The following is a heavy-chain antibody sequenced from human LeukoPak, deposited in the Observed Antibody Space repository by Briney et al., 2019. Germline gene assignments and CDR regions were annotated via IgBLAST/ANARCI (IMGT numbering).Heavy chain of an antibody. V-gene: IGHV3-13*01. CDR2: IGTAGDT. J-gene: IGHJ5*02. D-gene: IGHD3-10*01. Sequence: GRSLRLSCAASGFTFSSYDMHWVRQATGKGLEWVSAIGTAGDTYYPGSVKGRFTISRENAKNSLYLQMNSLRAEDTAVYYCARGGGYYGSGSYRTFDPWGQGTLVTVSS. CDR1: GFTFSSYD. CDR3: ARGGGYYGSGSYRTFDP.